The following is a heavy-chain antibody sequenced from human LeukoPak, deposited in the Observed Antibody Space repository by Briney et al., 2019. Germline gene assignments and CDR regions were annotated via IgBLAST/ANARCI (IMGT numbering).Heavy chain of an antibody. J-gene: IGHJ4*02. CDR2: IKQDGSEK. D-gene: IGHD3-10*01. CDR1: GFTFSSYW. CDR3: AKPFRYYGSGSYYPYYFDY. V-gene: IGHV3-7*01. Sequence: QTGGSLRLSCAASGFTFSSYWMSWVRQAPGKGLEWVANIKQDGSEKYYVDSVKGRFTISRDNAKNSLYLQMNSLRAEDTAVYYCAKPFRYYGSGSYYPYYFDYWGQGTLVTVSS.